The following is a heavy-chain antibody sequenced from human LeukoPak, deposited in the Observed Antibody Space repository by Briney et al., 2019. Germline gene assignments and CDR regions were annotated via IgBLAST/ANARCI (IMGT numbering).Heavy chain of an antibody. Sequence: SETLSLTCAVYGGSFSGYYWSWIRQPPGKGLEWIGEINHSGSTHYNPSLKSRVTITVDTSKNQFPLKLRSETAADTAVYYCAAYSSGWYNWFYPWGERALVTVSS. CDR1: GGSFSGYY. CDR3: AAYSSGWYNWFYP. V-gene: IGHV4-34*01. CDR2: INHSGST. D-gene: IGHD6-19*01. J-gene: IGHJ5*02.